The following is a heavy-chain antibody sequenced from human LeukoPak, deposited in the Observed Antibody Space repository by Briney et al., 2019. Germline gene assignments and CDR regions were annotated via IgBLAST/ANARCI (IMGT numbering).Heavy chain of an antibody. D-gene: IGHD2-15*01. J-gene: IGHJ4*02. V-gene: IGHV4-4*07. Sequence: SETLSLTCSVSGGSISTYYWTWIRQPAGKGLEWIGRIFTNGSTDYNPSFKSRVTVSIDMSKKEFSLKLTSVTVADTAMYYCVRLRWELLAPYFDHWGQGAFVIVSS. CDR1: GGSISTYY. CDR3: VRLRWELLAPYFDH. CDR2: IFTNGST.